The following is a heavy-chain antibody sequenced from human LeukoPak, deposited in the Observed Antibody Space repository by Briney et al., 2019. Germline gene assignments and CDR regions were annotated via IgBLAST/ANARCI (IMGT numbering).Heavy chain of an antibody. CDR2: INHSGST. V-gene: IGHV4-34*01. Sequence: PSETLSLTCAVYGGSFSGYYWSWIRQPPGKGLEWIGEINHSGSTNYNPSLKSRVTISVDTSKNQFSLKLSSVTAADTAVYYCARLYSGSYYFDYWGQGTLVTVS. CDR1: GGSFSGYY. J-gene: IGHJ4*02. D-gene: IGHD1-26*01. CDR3: ARLYSGSYYFDY.